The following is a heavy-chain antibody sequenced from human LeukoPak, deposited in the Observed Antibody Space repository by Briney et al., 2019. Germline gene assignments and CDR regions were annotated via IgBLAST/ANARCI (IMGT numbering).Heavy chain of an antibody. V-gene: IGHV5-51*01. Sequence: GESLKISCQGSGYSFTSYRIGWVRPVPGKGLEWMGIIYPGDSDTRYSPSFQGQVNISAHKSISTAYLQWSSLKASDTGMYYCARPSGRHHGYIYVIEAFDIWGQGTMVTVSS. D-gene: IGHD5-24*01. CDR1: GYSFTSYR. J-gene: IGHJ3*02. CDR3: ARPSGRHHGYIYVIEAFDI. CDR2: IYPGDSDT.